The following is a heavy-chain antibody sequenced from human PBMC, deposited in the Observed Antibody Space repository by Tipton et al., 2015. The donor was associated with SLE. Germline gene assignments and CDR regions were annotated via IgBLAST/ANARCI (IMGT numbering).Heavy chain of an antibody. J-gene: IGHJ4*02. V-gene: IGHV4-39*07. Sequence: PGLVKPSETLSLTCIVSGDSISSSSYYWGWIRQPPGKGLEWIGSIYSSGRAYYNPSLKSRATMSLNTSKNQFSLRLSSVTAVDTAVYYCARDEYRYDGTGYHLLGHFDYWGQGTLVTVSS. D-gene: IGHD3-22*01. CDR1: GDSISSSSYY. CDR2: IYSSGRA. CDR3: ARDEYRYDGTGYHLLGHFDY.